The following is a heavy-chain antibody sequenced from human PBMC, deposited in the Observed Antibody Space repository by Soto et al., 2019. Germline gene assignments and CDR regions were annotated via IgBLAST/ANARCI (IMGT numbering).Heavy chain of an antibody. V-gene: IGHV1-46*03. CDR3: SRVTYFDGYTGYRDLFQH. Sequence: ASVKVSCKASGYTFTSYYMHWVRQAPGQGLEWMGIINPSGGSTSYAQKFQGRVTMTRDTSTSTVYMELSSLRSDDTAMYYCSRVTYFDGYTGYRDLFQHWGQGTLVTVSS. CDR2: INPSGGST. D-gene: IGHD3-10*01. CDR1: GYTFTSYY. J-gene: IGHJ1*01.